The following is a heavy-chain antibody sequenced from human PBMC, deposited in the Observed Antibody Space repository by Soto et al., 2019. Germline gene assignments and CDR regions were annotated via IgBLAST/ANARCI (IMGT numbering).Heavy chain of an antibody. J-gene: IGHJ6*02. CDR1: GFTFSSYA. CDR3: AKAGDSGYDYYYGMDV. D-gene: IGHD5-12*01. V-gene: IGHV3-23*01. CDR2: IRCSGGST. Sequence: GGSLRLSCAASGFTFSSYAMSWVRQAPGKGLEWVSAIRCSGGSTYYADSVKGRFTISRDNSKNTLYLQMNSLRAEDTAVYYWAKAGDSGYDYYYGMDVWGQGTTVTVSS.